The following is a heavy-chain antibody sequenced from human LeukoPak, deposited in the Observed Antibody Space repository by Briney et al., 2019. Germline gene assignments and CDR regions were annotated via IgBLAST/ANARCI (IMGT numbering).Heavy chain of an antibody. CDR2: IKQDGSEK. V-gene: IGHV3-7*01. CDR3: ATSRTFDY. D-gene: IGHD1-7*01. CDR1: GFTFNSYW. Sequence: GGSLRLSCAASGFTFNSYWMNWVRQAPGKGLEWVANIKQDGSEKYYVDSVKGRFTISRDNAENSLYLQMNSLRAEDTAVYYCATSRTFDYWGQGALVTVSS. J-gene: IGHJ4*02.